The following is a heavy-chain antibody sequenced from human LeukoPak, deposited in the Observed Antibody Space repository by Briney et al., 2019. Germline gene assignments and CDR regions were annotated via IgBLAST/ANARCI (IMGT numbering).Heavy chain of an antibody. CDR3: ARGPTLRLLWFGELEK. D-gene: IGHD3-10*01. V-gene: IGHV1-69*05. J-gene: IGHJ4*02. CDR2: IIPIFGTA. Sequence: ASVKVSCKSSGGTFSIYAISWVRQAPGQGLEWMGGIIPIFGTANYAQKFQGRVTITTDESTSTAYMELSSLRSEDTAVYYCARGPTLRLLWFGELEKWGQGTLVTVSS. CDR1: GGTFSIYA.